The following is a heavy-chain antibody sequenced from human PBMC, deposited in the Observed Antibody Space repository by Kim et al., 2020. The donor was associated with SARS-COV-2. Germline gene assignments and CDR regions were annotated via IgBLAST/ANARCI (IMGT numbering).Heavy chain of an antibody. CDR3: ALVGSSGLTAFDWFDP. D-gene: IGHD6-25*01. Sequence: SETLSLTCTVSGVSIRQNWWSWVRQSPGKGLEWIGDIYHSGTTNYNPSLANRVTISADTSSNLFSLKLFSMTLADTAMYFCALVGSSGLTAFDWFDPCG. V-gene: IGHV4-4*02. CDR1: GVSIRQNW. CDR2: IYHSGTT. J-gene: IGHJ5*02.